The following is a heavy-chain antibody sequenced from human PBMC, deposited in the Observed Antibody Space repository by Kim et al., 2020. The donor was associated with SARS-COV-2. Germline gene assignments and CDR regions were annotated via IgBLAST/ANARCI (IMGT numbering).Heavy chain of an antibody. CDR3: ARSRGVILYGVRGHGMDV. CDR1: GFTFSSYD. Sequence: GGSLRLSCAASGFTFSSYDMHWVRQATGKGLEWVSAIGTAGDTYYPGSVKGRFTISRENAKNSLYLQMNSLRAGDTAVYYCARSRGVILYGVRGHGMDVWGQGTTVTVSS. CDR2: IGTAGDT. J-gene: IGHJ6*02. V-gene: IGHV3-13*04. D-gene: IGHD3-16*02.